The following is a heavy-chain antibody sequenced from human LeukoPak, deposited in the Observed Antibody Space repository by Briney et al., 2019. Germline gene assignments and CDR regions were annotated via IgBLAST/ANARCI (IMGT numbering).Heavy chain of an antibody. V-gene: IGHV4-59*01. D-gene: IGHD3-10*01. Sequence: KSSETLSLTCTVSGGSISSYYWSWIRQPPGKGLEWIGYIYYSGSTNYNPSLKSRVTISVDTSKNQFSLKLSSVTAADTAVYYCARSEGVRGVRFDYWGQGTLVTVSS. J-gene: IGHJ4*02. CDR3: ARSEGVRGVRFDY. CDR1: GGSISSYY. CDR2: IYYSGST.